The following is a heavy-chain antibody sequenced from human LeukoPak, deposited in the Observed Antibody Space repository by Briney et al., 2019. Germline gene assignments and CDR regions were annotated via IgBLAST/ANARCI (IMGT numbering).Heavy chain of an antibody. J-gene: IGHJ4*02. Sequence: ASVKVSCKASGYPFTSYEINWVRQAPGQGFEWMGWISAYNGNTNYAQKFQDRVTMTTDTSTTTAYMELRSLRSDDTAVYYCARSPFSGLDYWGRGTLVTVSS. V-gene: IGHV1-18*01. D-gene: IGHD1-26*01. CDR2: ISAYNGNT. CDR1: GYPFTSYE. CDR3: ARSPFSGLDY.